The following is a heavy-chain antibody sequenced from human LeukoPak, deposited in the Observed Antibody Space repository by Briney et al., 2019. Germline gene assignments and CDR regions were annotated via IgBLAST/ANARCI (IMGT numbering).Heavy chain of an antibody. CDR3: TRVTLRGSKYNWFDP. Sequence: SVKVSCTSSGGTFNTHIFNWVRQAPGQGLEWMGRITPIIGTTKYAQRFQGRVTITADTSTSTAYLELSGLTYDDSAVYYCTRVTLRGSKYNWFDPWGQGTHVSVSS. J-gene: IGHJ5*02. CDR2: ITPIIGTT. V-gene: IGHV1-69*08. D-gene: IGHD1-26*01. CDR1: GGTFNTHI.